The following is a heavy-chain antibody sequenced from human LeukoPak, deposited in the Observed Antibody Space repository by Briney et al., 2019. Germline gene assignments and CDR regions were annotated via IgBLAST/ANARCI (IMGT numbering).Heavy chain of an antibody. CDR3: AREGCSSTSCPIDY. Sequence: GGSLRLSCAASGFTFSSYEMNWVRQAPGKGLEWVSYISSSGSTIYYADSVKGRFTISRDNAKNSLYLQMNSLRAEDTAVYYCAREGCSSTSCPIDYWGQGTLVTVSP. CDR1: GFTFSSYE. J-gene: IGHJ4*02. D-gene: IGHD2-2*01. V-gene: IGHV3-48*03. CDR2: ISSSGSTI.